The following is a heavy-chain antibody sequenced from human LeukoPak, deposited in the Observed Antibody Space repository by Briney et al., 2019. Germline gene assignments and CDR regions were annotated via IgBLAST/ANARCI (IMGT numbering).Heavy chain of an antibody. Sequence: SETLSLTCTVSGGSISSGGYFWSWIRQHPGKGLEWIWYIYYSGSTYYNPSLKSRVTISVDTSKNQFSLKLSSVTAADTAVYYCARDNPNPPYYYDSSGYYPRYFDYWGQGTLVTVSS. CDR1: GGSISSGGYF. CDR3: ARDNPNPPYYYDSSGYYPRYFDY. CDR2: IYYSGST. D-gene: IGHD3-22*01. J-gene: IGHJ4*02. V-gene: IGHV4-31*03.